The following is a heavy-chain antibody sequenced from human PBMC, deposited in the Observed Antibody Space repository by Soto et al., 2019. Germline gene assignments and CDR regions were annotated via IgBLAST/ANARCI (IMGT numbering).Heavy chain of an antibody. CDR1: SGSISGTNW. D-gene: IGHD2-15*01. CDR3: ARAFRWSSREDWYFDL. Sequence: QVQLQESGPGLVKPSGTLSLTCAVSSGSISGTNWWSWVRQPPGKGLEWIGEVYHTGSTNYNPSLKSRVTISVDKSKNQFSLRLTSVTAADTAVYYCARAFRWSSREDWYFDLWGRGTLLAVSS. CDR2: VYHTGST. V-gene: IGHV4-4*02. J-gene: IGHJ2*01.